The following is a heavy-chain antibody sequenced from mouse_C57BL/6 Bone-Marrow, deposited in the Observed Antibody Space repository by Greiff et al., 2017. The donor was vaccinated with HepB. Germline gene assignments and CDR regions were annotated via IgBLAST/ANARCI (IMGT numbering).Heavy chain of an antibody. J-gene: IGHJ2*01. CDR1: GYSFTGYY. Sequence: VQLQQSGPELVKPGASVKISCKASGYSFTGYYMNWVKQSPEKSLEWIGEINPSTGGTTYNQKFKAKATLTVDKSSSTAYMQLKSLTSEDSAVYYCARGYYVYYFDYWGQGNTLTVSS. V-gene: IGHV1-42*01. CDR2: INPSTGGT. D-gene: IGHD1-1*02. CDR3: ARGYYVYYFDY.